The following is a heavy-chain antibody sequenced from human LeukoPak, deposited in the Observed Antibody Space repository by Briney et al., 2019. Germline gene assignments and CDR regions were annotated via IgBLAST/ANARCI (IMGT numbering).Heavy chain of an antibody. CDR1: GGSFSGYY. V-gene: IGHV4-34*01. CDR3: ARASSSWYYFDY. D-gene: IGHD6-13*01. J-gene: IGHJ4*02. CDR2: INHSGST. Sequence: SETLSLTCAVYGGSFSGYYWSWIRQPPGKGLEWIGEINHSGSTNYNPSLKSRVTISVDTSKNQFSLNLSSVTAADTAVYYCARASSSWYYFDYWGQGTLVTVSS.